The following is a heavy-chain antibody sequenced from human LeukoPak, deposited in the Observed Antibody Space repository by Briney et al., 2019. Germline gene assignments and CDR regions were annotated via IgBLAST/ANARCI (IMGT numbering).Heavy chain of an antibody. V-gene: IGHV3-30*02. CDR3: AKVFYGSGSYYPYNWFDP. Sequence: GGSLRLSCAASGFTFSSYGMHWVRQAPGKGLEWVAFIRYDGSNKYYADSVKGRFTISRGNSKNTLYLQMNSLRAEDTAVYYCAKVFYGSGSYYPYNWFDPWGQGTLVTVSS. CDR1: GFTFSSYG. J-gene: IGHJ5*02. CDR2: IRYDGSNK. D-gene: IGHD3-10*01.